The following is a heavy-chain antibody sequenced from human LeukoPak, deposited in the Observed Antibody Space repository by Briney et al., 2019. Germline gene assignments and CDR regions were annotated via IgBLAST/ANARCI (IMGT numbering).Heavy chain of an antibody. J-gene: IGHJ4*02. CDR2: IDPNGRT. D-gene: IGHD6-19*01. CDR3: ARDRSAWSYSFDY. Sequence: AASVKVSCTTSGYIFTSHKIHWVRQAPGHGLEWMAIIDPNGRTTYAQKVQDRVTLTRDTSTRTFYMELSSLRSEDTAVYYCARDRSAWSYSFDYWGQGTLVTVSS. CDR1: GYIFTSHK. V-gene: IGHV1-46*01.